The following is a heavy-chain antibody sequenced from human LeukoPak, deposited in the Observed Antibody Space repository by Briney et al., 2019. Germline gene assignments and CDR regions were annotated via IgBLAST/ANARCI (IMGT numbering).Heavy chain of an antibody. CDR3: ARSVRTILDY. J-gene: IGHJ4*02. V-gene: IGHV4-61*02. CDR1: GGSISSGGYY. D-gene: IGHD3-3*01. Sequence: SETLSLTCTVSGGSISSGGYYWSWIRQPAGKGLEWIGRIYTSGSTNYNPSLKSRVTMSVDTSKNQFSLKLNSLTAADTAVYYCARSVRTILDYWGQGTLVTVSS. CDR2: IYTSGST.